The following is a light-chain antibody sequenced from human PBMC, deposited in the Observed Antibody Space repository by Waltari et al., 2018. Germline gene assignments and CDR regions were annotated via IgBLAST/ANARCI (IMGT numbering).Light chain of an antibody. CDR3: QQYATYPRT. CDR2: GAS. CDR1: RSFSTG. V-gene: IGKV1-5*03. J-gene: IGKJ1*01. Sequence: DIQMSQSPSTLSASVGDSVTITCRASRSFSTGLAWYHQKPGKAPKLLIYGASTLEIGVPSRFSGSGSGKDFSLTISSLQPDDFATYYCQQYATYPRTFGQGTNVEVK.